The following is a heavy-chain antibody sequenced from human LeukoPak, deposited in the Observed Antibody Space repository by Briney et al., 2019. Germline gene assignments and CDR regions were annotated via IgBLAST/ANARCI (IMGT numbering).Heavy chain of an antibody. CDR3: ARDNYYDSSGYFRY. Sequence: GESLRLSCAASGFTFSDYYMSWIRQAPGKGLEWVSYISSSGSTIYYADSVKGRFTISRDNAKNSLYLQMNSLRAEDTAVYYCARDNYYDSSGYFRYWGQGTLVTVSS. CDR1: GFTFSDYY. J-gene: IGHJ4*02. D-gene: IGHD3-22*01. V-gene: IGHV3-11*04. CDR2: ISSSGSTI.